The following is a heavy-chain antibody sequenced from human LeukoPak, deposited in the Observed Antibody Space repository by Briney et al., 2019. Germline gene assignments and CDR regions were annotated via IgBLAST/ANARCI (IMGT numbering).Heavy chain of an antibody. CDR3: ARSLSPPGIAVAVYFYYGMDV. CDR2: MRQDGSEK. V-gene: IGHV3-7*03. Sequence: GGSLRLSCAASGFTFSRYWMSWVRQVPRKGLEWVANMRQDGSEKYYVDSVKGRFTISRDNAKNSLYLQMNSLRAEDTAVYYCARSLSPPGIAVAVYFYYGMDVWGQGTTVTVSS. J-gene: IGHJ6*02. D-gene: IGHD6-19*01. CDR1: GFTFSRYW.